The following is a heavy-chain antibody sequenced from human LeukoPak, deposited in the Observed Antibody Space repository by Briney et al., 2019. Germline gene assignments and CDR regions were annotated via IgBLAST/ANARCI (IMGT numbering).Heavy chain of an antibody. D-gene: IGHD3-16*01. J-gene: IGHJ5*02. CDR3: AREGDWFDP. CDR1: GGSISSGSYY. CDR2: IYTSGST. Sequence: SETLSLTCTVSGGSISSGSYYWSWIRQPAGKGLKWIGRIYTSGSTNYNPSLKSRVTISVDTSKNQFSLKLSSVTAADTAVYYCAREGDWFDPWGQGTLVTVSS. V-gene: IGHV4-61*02.